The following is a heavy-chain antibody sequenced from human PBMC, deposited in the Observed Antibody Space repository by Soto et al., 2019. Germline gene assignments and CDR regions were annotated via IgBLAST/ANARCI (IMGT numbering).Heavy chain of an antibody. Sequence: ESGPTLVNPTQTLTLTCTFSGFSLSTSGVGVGWIRQPPGKALEWLALIYWNDDKRYSPSLKSRLTITKDTSKNQVVLTVTNMDPVDTATYYCAHSLIYYYDSSGSYPYFDYWGQGTLVTVSS. CDR3: AHSLIYYYDSSGSYPYFDY. J-gene: IGHJ4*02. CDR1: GFSLSTSGVG. V-gene: IGHV2-5*01. D-gene: IGHD3-22*01. CDR2: IYWNDDK.